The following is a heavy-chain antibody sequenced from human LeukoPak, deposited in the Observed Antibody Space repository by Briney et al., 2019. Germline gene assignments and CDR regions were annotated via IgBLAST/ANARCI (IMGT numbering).Heavy chain of an antibody. CDR2: ISATGGST. CDR1: GFTFSNFA. J-gene: IGHJ4*02. CDR3: AKGGYSSGWRNYFDY. D-gene: IGHD6-19*01. Sequence: PGGSLRLSCAASGFTFSNFAITWVRQAPGKGLEWVSTISATGGSTYYADSVKGRFTISRDNSKDTLYLQMNSLRAEDTAVYYCAKGGYSSGWRNYFDYWGQGTLVTVSS. V-gene: IGHV3-23*01.